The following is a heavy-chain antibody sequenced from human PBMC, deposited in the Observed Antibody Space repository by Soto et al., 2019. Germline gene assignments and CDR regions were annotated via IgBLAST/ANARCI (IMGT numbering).Heavy chain of an antibody. CDR1: GYSFTNYW. J-gene: IGHJ4*02. D-gene: IGHD1-20*01. Sequence: PGESLKISCKGSGYSFTNYWIGWVRQMPGKGLEWMGIIYPGDSDTRYSPSFRGQVTISADTSISTAFLQWSSLEASDTAMYYCARGITGISHPYHFDYWGQGTLVTVSS. CDR3: ARGITGISHPYHFDY. CDR2: IYPGDSDT. V-gene: IGHV5-51*01.